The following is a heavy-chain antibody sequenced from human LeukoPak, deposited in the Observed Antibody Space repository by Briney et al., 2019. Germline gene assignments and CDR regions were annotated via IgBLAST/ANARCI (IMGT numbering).Heavy chain of an antibody. CDR3: ATHSSGYDSGNDAFDI. V-gene: IGHV4-30-4*08. J-gene: IGHJ3*02. D-gene: IGHD3-22*01. Sequence: SETLSLTCTVSGGSISSGDYYWSWNRQPPGKGLEWIGYIYYSGSTYYNPSLKSRVTISVDTSKNRFSLKLSSVTAADTAVYYCATHSSGYDSGNDAFDIWGQGTMVTVSS. CDR1: GGSISSGDYY. CDR2: IYYSGST.